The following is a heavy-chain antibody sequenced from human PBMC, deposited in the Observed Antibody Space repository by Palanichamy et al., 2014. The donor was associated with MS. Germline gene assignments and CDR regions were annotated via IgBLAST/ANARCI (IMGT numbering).Heavy chain of an antibody. CDR3: ARGGKYSTSWYPLFD. V-gene: IGHV3-48*03. J-gene: IGHJ4*02. Sequence: EVQLVESGGGLVQPGGSLRLSCAASGFTFSNYEMNWVRQAPGKGLEWISYIGTSGTTIHYADSLKGRFTISRDNAKNSLFLQMDSLRAEDTAVYYCARGGKYSTSWYPLFDWGQGTLVTVSS. CDR2: IGTSGTTI. CDR1: GFTFSNYE. D-gene: IGHD2-2*01.